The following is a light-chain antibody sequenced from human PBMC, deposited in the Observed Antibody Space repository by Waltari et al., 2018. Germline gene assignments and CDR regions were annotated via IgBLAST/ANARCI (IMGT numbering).Light chain of an antibody. CDR2: YVT. CDR1: GPDIGDFKY. Sequence: QSALTQPASVSGSPGQSITISCTGAGPDIGDFKYVSWYQQHPGKAPKLLSYYVTNRPPGVSDRFSGSKSGNTASLIISGLQAGDEADYYCGSYTITSLVVFGGGTRLTVL. CDR3: GSYTITSLVV. J-gene: IGLJ2*01. V-gene: IGLV2-14*03.